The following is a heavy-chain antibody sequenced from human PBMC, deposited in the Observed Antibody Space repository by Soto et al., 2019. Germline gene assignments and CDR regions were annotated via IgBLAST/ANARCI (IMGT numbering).Heavy chain of an antibody. D-gene: IGHD1-26*01. V-gene: IGHV3-21*01. CDR1: GFTFSSYS. CDR3: ARERFSGSYFDY. CDR2: ISSSSSYI. J-gene: IGHJ4*02. Sequence: GGSLRLSCAASGFTFSSYSMNWVRQAPGKGLEWVSSISSSSSYIYYADSVKGRFTISRDNAKNSLYLQMNSLRAEDTAVYYCARERFSGSYFDYWGQGTLVTVSS.